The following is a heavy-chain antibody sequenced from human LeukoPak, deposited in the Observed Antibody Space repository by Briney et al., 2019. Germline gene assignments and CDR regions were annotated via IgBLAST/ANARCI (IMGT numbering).Heavy chain of an antibody. CDR1: GYTFTNFE. CDR3: ARLAPQWLAPIDY. J-gene: IGHJ4*02. D-gene: IGHD6-19*01. CDR2: MNPNSGNS. V-gene: IGHV1-8*03. Sequence: GASVKVSCKASGYTFTNFEVNWVRQAAGQGLEWMGWMNPNSGNSGFAQKFQGRVTITSDNSISTAYMEVSGLTPDDTAVYFCARLAPQWLAPIDYWGQGTLVIVSS.